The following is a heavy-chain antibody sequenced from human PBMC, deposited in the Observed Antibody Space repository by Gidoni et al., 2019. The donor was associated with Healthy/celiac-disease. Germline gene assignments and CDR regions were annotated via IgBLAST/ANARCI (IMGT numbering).Heavy chain of an antibody. V-gene: IGHV1-69*01. CDR1: GGPFSSYA. CDR2: IIPIFGAA. J-gene: IGHJ4*02. Sequence: QVQLVQSGAEAKKPGSSVKASCKASGGPFSSYAISWVRQPPGQGLEWMGGIIPIFGAANYARKFQGRVTITADESTSTAYMELSSLRSEDTAVYYCARPVGGYSYGWGPFGYWGQGTLVTVSS. CDR3: ARPVGGYSYGWGPFGY. D-gene: IGHD5-18*01.